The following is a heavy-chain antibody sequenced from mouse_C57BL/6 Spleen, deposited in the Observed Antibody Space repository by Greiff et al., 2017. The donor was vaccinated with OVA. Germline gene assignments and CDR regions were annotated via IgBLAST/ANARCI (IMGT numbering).Heavy chain of an antibody. CDR1: GYTFTSYG. CDR3: ARRYYGSSYVNYFDY. CDR2: IYPRSGNT. J-gene: IGHJ2*01. D-gene: IGHD1-1*01. Sequence: QVQLQQSGAELARPGASVKLSCKASGYTFTSYGISWVKQRTGQGLEWIGEIYPRSGNTYYNEKFKGKATLTADKSSSTAYMELRSLTSEDSAVYFCARRYYGSSYVNYFDYWGKGTTLTVSS. V-gene: IGHV1-81*01.